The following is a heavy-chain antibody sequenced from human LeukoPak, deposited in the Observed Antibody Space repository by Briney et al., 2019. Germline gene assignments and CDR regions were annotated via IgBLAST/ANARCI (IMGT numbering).Heavy chain of an antibody. Sequence: GGSLRLSCAASGFTFSSYSMNWVRQAPGKGLEWVSRVNSDGSSTKYADSVKGRFTISRDNAKNTLYLQMNSLRAEDTAVYYCARPYDSNSYYYYWGQGTLVTVSS. CDR3: ARPYDSNSYYYY. CDR1: GFTFSSYS. D-gene: IGHD3-22*01. J-gene: IGHJ4*02. CDR2: VNSDGSST. V-gene: IGHV3-74*03.